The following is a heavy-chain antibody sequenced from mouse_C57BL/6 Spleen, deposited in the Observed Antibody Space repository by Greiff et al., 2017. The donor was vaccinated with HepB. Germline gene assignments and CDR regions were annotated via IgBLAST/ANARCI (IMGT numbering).Heavy chain of an antibody. D-gene: IGHD1-1*01. J-gene: IGHJ2*01. CDR2: ISSGSSTI. CDR3: ARTHYYGSSYVGY. Sequence: EVQGVESGGGLVKPGGSLKLSCAASGFTFSDYGMHWVRQAPEKGLEWVAYISSGSSTIYYADTVKGRFTISRYNAKNTLFLQMTSLRSEDTAMYYSARTHYYGSSYVGYWGQGTTLTVSS. V-gene: IGHV5-17*01. CDR1: GFTFSDYG.